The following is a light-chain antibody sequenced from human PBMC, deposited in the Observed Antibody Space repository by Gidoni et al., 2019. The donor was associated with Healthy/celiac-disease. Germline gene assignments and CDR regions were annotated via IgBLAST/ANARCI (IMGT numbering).Light chain of an antibody. CDR2: DDS. CDR1: NIGSKS. Sequence: SYVLTQPPSLSVAPGTTARITCGGNNIGSKSVHWYQRKPGQAPVLVIYDDSDRPSGIPERFSGSNSGNTATLTISRVEAGDEADYYCQVWDSSSDHRYVFGTGTKVTVL. V-gene: IGLV3-21*04. CDR3: QVWDSSSDHRYV. J-gene: IGLJ1*01.